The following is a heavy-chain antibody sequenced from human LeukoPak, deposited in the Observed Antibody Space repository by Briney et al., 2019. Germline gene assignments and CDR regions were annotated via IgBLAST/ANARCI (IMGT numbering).Heavy chain of an antibody. CDR1: GGSISGSSYY. V-gene: IGHV4-39*07. J-gene: IGHJ4*02. CDR3: ARGRYCSSTSCYDDY. Sequence: SETLSLTCTVSGGSISGSSYYWGWIRQPPGKGLEWIGEIYHSGSTNYNPSLKSRVTISVDTSKNQFSLKLSSVTAADTAVYYCARGRYCSSTSCYDDYWGQGTLVTVSS. CDR2: IYHSGST. D-gene: IGHD2-2*01.